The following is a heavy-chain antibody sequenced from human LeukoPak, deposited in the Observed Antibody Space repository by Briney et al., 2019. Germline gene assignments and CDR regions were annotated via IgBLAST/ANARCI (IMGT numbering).Heavy chain of an antibody. CDR1: GGSFSGYY. V-gene: IGHV4-30-4*08. CDR3: ARDLRWDNTAMVSNWFDP. CDR2: IYYSGST. Sequence: PSETLSLTCAVYGGSFSGYYWSWIRQPPGKGLEWIGYIYYSGSTYYNPSLKSRVTISVDTSKNQFSLKLSSVTAADTAVYYCARDLRWDNTAMVSNWFDPWGQGTLVTVSS. J-gene: IGHJ5*02. D-gene: IGHD5-18*01.